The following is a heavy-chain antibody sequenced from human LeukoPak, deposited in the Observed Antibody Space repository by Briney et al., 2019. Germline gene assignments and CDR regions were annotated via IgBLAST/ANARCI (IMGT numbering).Heavy chain of an antibody. D-gene: IGHD1-26*01. V-gene: IGHV4-61*02. CDR3: AREIVGASRNYYYYYMDV. CDR1: GGSISSGSYY. J-gene: IGHJ6*03. CDR2: IYTSGST. Sequence: SETLSLTCTVSGGSISSGSYYWGWIRQPAGKGLEWIGRIYTSGSTNYNPSPKSRVTISVDTSKNQFSLKLSSVTAADTAVYYCAREIVGASRNYYYYYMDVWGKGTTVTLSS.